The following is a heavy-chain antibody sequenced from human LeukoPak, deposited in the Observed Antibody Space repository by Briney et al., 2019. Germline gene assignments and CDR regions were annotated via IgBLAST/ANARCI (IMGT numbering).Heavy chain of an antibody. J-gene: IGHJ4*02. CDR2: IYTSGST. V-gene: IGHV4-4*07. CDR1: GGSISSYY. Sequence: KPSQTLSLTCTVSGGSISSYYWSWIRQPAGKGLEWIGRIYTSGSTNYNPSLKSRVTMSVDTSKNQFSLKLTSVTAADTAVYYCAREGLKNVHNPLGYWGQGTLVTVPS. D-gene: IGHD5-24*01. CDR3: AREGLKNVHNPLGY.